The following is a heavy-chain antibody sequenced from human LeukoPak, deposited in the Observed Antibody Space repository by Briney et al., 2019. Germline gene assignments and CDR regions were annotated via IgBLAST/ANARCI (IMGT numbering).Heavy chain of an antibody. CDR2: IRHDSSNK. Sequence: GGSLRLSCAASGYAFSRHGIHWVRQAPGKGLEWVTFIRHDSSNKYYADFVKGRFTISRDNSKNTLYLQMDSLRTEDTAVYYCAKDLGGGTYNSYWGQGTLVTVSS. J-gene: IGHJ4*02. D-gene: IGHD1-26*01. CDR3: AKDLGGGTYNSY. CDR1: GYAFSRHG. V-gene: IGHV3-30*02.